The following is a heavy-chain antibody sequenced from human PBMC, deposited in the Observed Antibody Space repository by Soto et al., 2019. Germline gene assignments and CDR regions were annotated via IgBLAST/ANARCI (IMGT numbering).Heavy chain of an antibody. CDR2: ISGSGGKT. CDR3: VKEEMWLRSPGCDY. Sequence: EVQLLESGGGLAQPGGSLRLSCAASGFIFSSYAMSWVRQPPGKGPEWVSAISGSGGKTYYAESVKGRFTISRDNSKNTVYLQVNSLRVEDTAIYYCVKEEMWLRSPGCDYWGQGTLVTVSS. D-gene: IGHD5-12*01. CDR1: GFIFSSYA. V-gene: IGHV3-23*01. J-gene: IGHJ4*02.